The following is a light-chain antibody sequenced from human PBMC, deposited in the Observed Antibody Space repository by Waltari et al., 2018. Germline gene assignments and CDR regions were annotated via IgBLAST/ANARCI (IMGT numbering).Light chain of an antibody. Sequence: SYVLTQPPSVSVAPGETARITCGGDNIGSYSVHWYQQKPRQAPVLVIFYDSDRPSWIPARFAGSNSGNTATLTITSVEAGDEARYYCQVWHPDIDPGVLGTGTEVTVL. V-gene: IGLV3-21*04. CDR2: YDS. CDR3: QVWHPDIDPGV. CDR1: NIGSYS. J-gene: IGLJ1*01.